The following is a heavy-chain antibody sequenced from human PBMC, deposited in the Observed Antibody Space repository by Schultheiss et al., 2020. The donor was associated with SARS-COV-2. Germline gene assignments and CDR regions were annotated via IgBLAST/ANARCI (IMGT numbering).Heavy chain of an antibody. D-gene: IGHD6-13*01. CDR1: GDSVSSNSAA. J-gene: IGHJ6*02. CDR2: TYYRSKWYN. Sequence: SQTLSLTCAISGDSVSSNSAAWNWIRQSPSRGLEWLGRTYYRSKWYNDYAVSVKSRITINPDTSKNQFSLQLNSVTPEDTAVYYCARDSTPHIAAAVAAPYYYYGMDVWGQGTTVTVSS. V-gene: IGHV6-1*01. CDR3: ARDSTPHIAAAVAAPYYYYGMDV.